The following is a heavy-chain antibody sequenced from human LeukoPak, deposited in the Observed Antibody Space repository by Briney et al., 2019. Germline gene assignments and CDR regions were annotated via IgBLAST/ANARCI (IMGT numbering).Heavy chain of an antibody. J-gene: IGHJ4*02. Sequence: SVKVSCKAFGGSFSSEAISWVRQAPGQGLEWMGRIIPIFGTANYAQKFQGRVTITTDESTSTAYMEVSSLRSEDTAVYYCGRKAGDCGGGSCYSIDFWGQGTLVTVSS. CDR3: GRKAGDCGGGSCYSIDF. V-gene: IGHV1-69*05. CDR2: IIPIFGTA. CDR1: GGSFSSEA. D-gene: IGHD2-15*01.